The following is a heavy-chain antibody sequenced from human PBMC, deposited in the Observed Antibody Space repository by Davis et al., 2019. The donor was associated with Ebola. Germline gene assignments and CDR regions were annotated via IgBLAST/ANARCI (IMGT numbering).Heavy chain of an antibody. CDR1: GFTFSSYW. J-gene: IGHJ6*02. D-gene: IGHD1-1*01. V-gene: IGHV3-7*01. CDR2: IKQDGSEK. CDR3: ARDRDWNDVYYYYYGMDV. Sequence: GESLKISCAASGFTFSSYWMSWVRQAPGKGLEWVANIKQDGSEKYYADSVKGRFTISRDNSKNTLYLQMNSLRAEDTAVYYCARDRDWNDVYYYYYGMDVWGQGTTVTVSS.